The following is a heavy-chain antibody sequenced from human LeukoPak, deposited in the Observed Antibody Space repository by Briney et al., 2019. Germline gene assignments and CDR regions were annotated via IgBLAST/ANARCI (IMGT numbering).Heavy chain of an antibody. J-gene: IGHJ4*02. CDR2: ISSISNYI. V-gene: IGHV3-21*01. Sequence: GGSLRLSCAASGVTFSSYTMNWVRQAPGKGLEWVSSISSISNYIYYADSVKGRFAISRDNAKNSLYLQMTSLSAEDTAENFGARDAPLPDIWGQRTLVTVSS. CDR3: ARDAPLPDI. CDR1: GVTFSSYT. D-gene: IGHD1-26*01.